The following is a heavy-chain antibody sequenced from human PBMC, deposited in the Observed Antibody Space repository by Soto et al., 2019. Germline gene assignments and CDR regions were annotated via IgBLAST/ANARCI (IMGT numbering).Heavy chain of an antibody. D-gene: IGHD4-17*01. J-gene: IGHJ3*02. CDR1: GYPFTNYW. CDR3: AKFSGTTTVVTQGGDAFDI. V-gene: IGHV5-51*01. Sequence: GESLKISCQAFGYPFTNYWIGWVRQMPGKSLEWMGIIYPGDSDISYSPSFQGQVIISADKSISTAYLQWSSLRAEDTAVYYCAKFSGTTTVVTQGGDAFDIWGQGTMVTVSS. CDR2: IYPGDSDI.